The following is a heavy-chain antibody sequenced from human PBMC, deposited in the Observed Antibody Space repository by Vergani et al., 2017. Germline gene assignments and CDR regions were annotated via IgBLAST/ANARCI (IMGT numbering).Heavy chain of an antibody. V-gene: IGHV4-61*02. CDR1: GGSINSHNYY. J-gene: IGHJ4*02. D-gene: IGHD2-15*01. CDR3: ARGSCLGGSCYNPLFDY. Sequence: QVQLQESGPGLVKPSQTLSLTCTVSGGSINSHNYYWSWIRQPAGKGLEWIGRIHTSGSTNYNPSLKSLVTMSEDTSNNQFSLNLTPVTAADTAVYFCARGSCLGGSCYNPLFDYWGQGILVTVSS. CDR2: IHTSGST.